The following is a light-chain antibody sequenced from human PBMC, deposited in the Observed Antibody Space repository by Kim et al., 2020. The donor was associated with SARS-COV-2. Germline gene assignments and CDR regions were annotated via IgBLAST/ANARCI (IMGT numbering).Light chain of an antibody. Sequence: SSELTQDPAVSVALGQTVRITCQGDSLRSYYATWYQQKPGQAPILVICGKNNRPSGIPDRFSGSSSGNTASLTITGTQAGDEADYYCNSRDSNDNVVFGGGTKVTVL. CDR1: SLRSYY. CDR3: NSRDSNDNVV. J-gene: IGLJ2*01. CDR2: GKN. V-gene: IGLV3-19*01.